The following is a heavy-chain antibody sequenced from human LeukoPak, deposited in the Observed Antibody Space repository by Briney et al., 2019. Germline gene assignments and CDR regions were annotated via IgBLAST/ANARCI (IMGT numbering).Heavy chain of an antibody. CDR2: ISGDSTYI. J-gene: IGHJ4*02. V-gene: IGHV3-21*01. CDR1: GFTFASYS. CDR3: ARVSGRLQRQSDLDY. D-gene: IGHD1-1*01. Sequence: GGSLTLSCAASGFTFASYSMNWVRQAPGKGLEWVSSISGDSTYIYNAGSVKGRFTISRDNAQASLYLQMISLRADDTAVYYCARVSGRLQRQSDLDYWGQGTLVIVSS.